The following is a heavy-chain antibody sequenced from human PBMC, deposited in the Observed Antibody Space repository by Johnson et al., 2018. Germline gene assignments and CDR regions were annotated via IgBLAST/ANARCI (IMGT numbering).Heavy chain of an antibody. V-gene: IGHV3-73*01. CDR1: GFSFSGSP. CDR3: AKDVVGSGWGAEYFQH. CDR2: IRSIANTYAI. J-gene: IGHJ1*01. Sequence: VQLQESGGGLVQPGGSLKLSCAASGFSFSGSPMHWVRMASGTGLEWVGRIRSIANTYAIACGASAKGRCTISKDDSKNTAYLQMNSLRAEDTAVNYGAKDVVGSGWGAEYFQHWGQGTLVTVSS. D-gene: IGHD6-19*01.